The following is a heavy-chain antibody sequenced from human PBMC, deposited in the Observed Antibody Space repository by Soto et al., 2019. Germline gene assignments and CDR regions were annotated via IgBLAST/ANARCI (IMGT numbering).Heavy chain of an antibody. Sequence: GGSLRLSCAASGFTFSNYAMSWVRQAPGKGLEWVSAISGSGGSTFYADSVKGRFTISRDNSKNTVYLQMSSLRAEDTAMSFCARDLKFGGSWGGHQATDHYGMDVWGQGTTVTVSS. D-gene: IGHD3-10*01. V-gene: IGHV3-23*01. CDR2: ISGSGGST. CDR1: GFTFSNYA. CDR3: ARDLKFGGSWGGHQATDHYGMDV. J-gene: IGHJ6*02.